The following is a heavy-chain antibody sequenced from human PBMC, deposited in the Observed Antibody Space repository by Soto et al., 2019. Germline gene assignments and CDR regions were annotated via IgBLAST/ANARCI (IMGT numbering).Heavy chain of an antibody. Sequence: QVHLVQSGAVVENPGASVKVSCKASGYTFTNFGINWVRQAPGQGLEWMGWITPYNGNANYPQKHQDRLTITTDTSTNTAYLGLRSLRSDDTAVYFFARARMFSGAHHDYWGQGTRVTVSS. D-gene: IGHD1-26*01. J-gene: IGHJ4*02. CDR1: GYTFTNFG. V-gene: IGHV1-18*04. CDR2: ITPYNGNA. CDR3: ARARMFSGAHHDY.